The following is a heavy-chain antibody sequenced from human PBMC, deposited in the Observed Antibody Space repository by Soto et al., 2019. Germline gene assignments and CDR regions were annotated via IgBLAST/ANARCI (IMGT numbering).Heavy chain of an antibody. CDR1: GFTVSSNY. Sequence: GGSLRLSCAASGFTVSSNYMSWVRQAPGKGLEWVSVIYSGGSTYYADSVKGRFTISRHNSKNTLYLQMNSLRAEDTAVYYCARRLGYCSGGSCYSDAFDIWGQGTMVTVSS. V-gene: IGHV3-53*04. D-gene: IGHD2-15*01. J-gene: IGHJ3*02. CDR3: ARRLGYCSGGSCYSDAFDI. CDR2: IYSGGST.